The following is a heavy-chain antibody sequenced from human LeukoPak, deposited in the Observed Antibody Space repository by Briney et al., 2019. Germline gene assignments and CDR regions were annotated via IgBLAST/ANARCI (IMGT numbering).Heavy chain of an antibody. Sequence: ASVKVSCKASGYTFTGYYMHWVRQAPGQGLEWMGWINPNSGGTNYAQKFQGRVTITRDTSASTAYMELSSLRSEDTAVYYCARDQYCSSTSCYGNDAFDIWGQGTMVTVSS. D-gene: IGHD2-2*01. V-gene: IGHV1-2*02. J-gene: IGHJ3*02. CDR3: ARDQYCSSTSCYGNDAFDI. CDR1: GYTFTGYY. CDR2: INPNSGGT.